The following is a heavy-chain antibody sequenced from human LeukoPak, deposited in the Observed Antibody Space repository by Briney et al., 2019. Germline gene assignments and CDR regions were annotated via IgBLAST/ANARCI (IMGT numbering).Heavy chain of an antibody. Sequence: SETLSFTCAVYGRSFRAYYWSWIRQPPGKGLEWIGEINHSGSTNYNPSLKSRVTISVDTSKNQFSLKLSSVTGAHTAVYYGARETYYYDSSGYPAGRWFDPWGQGTLVTVSS. CDR3: ARETYYYDSSGYPAGRWFDP. D-gene: IGHD3-22*01. J-gene: IGHJ5*02. V-gene: IGHV4-34*01. CDR1: GRSFRAYY. CDR2: INHSGST.